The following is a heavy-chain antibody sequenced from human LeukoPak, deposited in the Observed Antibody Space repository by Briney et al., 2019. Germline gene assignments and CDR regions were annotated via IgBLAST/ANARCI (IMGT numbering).Heavy chain of an antibody. D-gene: IGHD1-14*01. CDR1: GFSLSNYN. V-gene: IGHV3-30*02. CDR2: IRNDGSNK. CDR3: DGAYTRTWLLRDY. Sequence: PGGSLRLSCAASGFSLSNYNMHWVRQAPGKGLEWVAFIRNDGSNKYYADSVKGRFTISRDNSKNTLYLQMNSLRIEDTAVYYCDGAYTRTWLLRDYWGQGTLVSVSS. J-gene: IGHJ4*02.